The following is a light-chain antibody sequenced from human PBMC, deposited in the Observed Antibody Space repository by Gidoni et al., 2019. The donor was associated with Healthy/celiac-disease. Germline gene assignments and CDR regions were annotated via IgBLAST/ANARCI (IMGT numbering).Light chain of an antibody. J-gene: IGKJ5*01. CDR1: QGISSA. V-gene: IGKV1D-13*01. Sequence: AIQLTQSPSSLSASVGDRVTITCRASQGISSALAWYQQKPGKAPKLLIYDASSLESGVPSRFSGSGSGTDFTLTISSLQPEDFATYYCQQFNNYWXTFGQGTRLEIK. CDR3: QQFNNYWXT. CDR2: DAS.